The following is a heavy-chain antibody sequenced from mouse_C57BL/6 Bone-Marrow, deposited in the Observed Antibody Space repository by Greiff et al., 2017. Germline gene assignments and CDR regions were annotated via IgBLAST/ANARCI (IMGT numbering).Heavy chain of an antibody. D-gene: IGHD3-3*01. CDR2: INPNNGGT. CDR3: ARGGTLYYYAMDY. Sequence: EVQLQQSGPELVKPGASVKMSCKASGYTFTDYNMHWVKQSHGKSLEWIGYINPNNGGTSYNQKFKGKATLTVNKSSSTAYMELRSLTSEDSAVYYCARGGTLYYYAMDYWGQGTSVTVSS. V-gene: IGHV1-22*01. J-gene: IGHJ4*01. CDR1: GYTFTDYN.